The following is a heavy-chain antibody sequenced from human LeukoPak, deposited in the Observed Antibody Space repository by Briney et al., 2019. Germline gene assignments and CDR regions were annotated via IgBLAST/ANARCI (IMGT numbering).Heavy chain of an antibody. D-gene: IGHD2-21*02. Sequence: GESLKISCTASGYSFTTYWIGWVRQMPGKGLEWMGIIFPGDSDTRYSPSFRGQVTISADKSINTAYLQWSSLKASDTAIYHCARWVTADRGKKDAFDIWGQGTMVTVSS. CDR2: IFPGDSDT. CDR1: GYSFTTYW. V-gene: IGHV5-51*01. J-gene: IGHJ3*02. CDR3: ARWVTADRGKKDAFDI.